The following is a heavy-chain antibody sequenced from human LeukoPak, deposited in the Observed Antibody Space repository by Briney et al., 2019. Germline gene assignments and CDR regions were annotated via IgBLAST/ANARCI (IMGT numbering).Heavy chain of an antibody. J-gene: IGHJ6*03. V-gene: IGHV3-43*01. Sequence: GGSLRLSCAASGFTFDDYTMHWVRQAPGKGLEWVSLISWDGGSTYYADSVKGRFTISRDNSKNSLYLRMNSLRTEDTALYYCAKDMVGNSGYDYPGGYYYYYMDVWGKGTTVTVSS. CDR3: AKDMVGNSGYDYPGGYYYYYMDV. D-gene: IGHD5-12*01. CDR2: ISWDGGST. CDR1: GFTFDDYT.